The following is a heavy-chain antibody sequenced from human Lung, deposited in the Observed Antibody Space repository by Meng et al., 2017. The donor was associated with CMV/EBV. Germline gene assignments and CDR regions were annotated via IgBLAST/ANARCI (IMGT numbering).Heavy chain of an antibody. J-gene: IGHJ4*02. CDR3: ASLWFEYEDPVYYFDY. Sequence: SETLSLXCTVSGGSIGSSNYFWGWIRQPPGKGLEWIGIIYYTGSTYYNPSLESRVTISVDTSTNQFSLRLTSVTSAGTAVHFCASLWFEYEDPVYYFDYWXQGTLVTVSS. CDR1: GGSIGSSNYF. V-gene: IGHV4-39*07. CDR2: IYYTGST. D-gene: IGHD3-10*01.